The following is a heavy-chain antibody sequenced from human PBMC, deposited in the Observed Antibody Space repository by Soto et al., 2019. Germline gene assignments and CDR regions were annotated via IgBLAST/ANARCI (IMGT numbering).Heavy chain of an antibody. V-gene: IGHV3-30*03. Sequence: QVQLVESGGGVVQPGRSLRLSCAVSGFTVSTYGMHWVRQAPGKGLEWVAVISRDGGTKYYADSVKGRFTISRDNSRNPVFLEMNSLGGDDMGGYYCTGEVASGDWGQG. D-gene: IGHD7-27*01. J-gene: IGHJ1*01. CDR1: GFTVSTYG. CDR2: ISRDGGTK. CDR3: TGEVASGD.